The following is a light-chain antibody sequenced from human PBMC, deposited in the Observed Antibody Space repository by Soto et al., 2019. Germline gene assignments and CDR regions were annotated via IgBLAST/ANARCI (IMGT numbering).Light chain of an antibody. J-gene: IGKJ1*01. Sequence: DIQMTQSQSSLSAAVGDRVTITCRASQSITHYLNWYQQKPGRAPKLLIFAASSLQSGVPSRFGGSGSGTYFTLTISSLQPEDFATYYCQQTYNIPRTFGQGTKVEIK. V-gene: IGKV1-39*01. CDR3: QQTYNIPRT. CDR2: AAS. CDR1: QSITHY.